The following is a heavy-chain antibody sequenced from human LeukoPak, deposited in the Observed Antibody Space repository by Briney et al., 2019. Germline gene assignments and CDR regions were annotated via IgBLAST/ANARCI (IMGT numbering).Heavy chain of an antibody. CDR3: ARDGNYYYYYMDV. CDR2: INPNSGGT. J-gene: IGHJ6*03. V-gene: IGHV1-2*02. Sequence: RASVKVSCKASGYTFTGYYMHWVRQAPGQGLEWMGWINPNSGGTNYAQKFQGRVTMTRDTSISTAYMELSRLRSDDTAVYYCARDGNYYYYYMDVWGKGTTVTVSS. CDR1: GYTFTGYY. D-gene: IGHD1-1*01.